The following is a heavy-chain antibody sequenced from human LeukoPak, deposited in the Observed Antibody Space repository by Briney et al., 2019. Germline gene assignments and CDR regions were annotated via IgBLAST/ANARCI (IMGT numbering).Heavy chain of an antibody. CDR2: ISSSSSYI. CDR3: ARDLSGWKKPFDY. CDR1: GFTFSSYS. J-gene: IGHJ4*02. Sequence: GGSLRLSCAASGFTFSSYSMNWFRQAPGKGLEWVSSISSSSSYIYYADSVKGRFTISRDNAKNSLYLQMNSLRAEDTAVYYCARDLSGWKKPFDYWGQGTLVTVSS. D-gene: IGHD6-19*01. V-gene: IGHV3-21*01.